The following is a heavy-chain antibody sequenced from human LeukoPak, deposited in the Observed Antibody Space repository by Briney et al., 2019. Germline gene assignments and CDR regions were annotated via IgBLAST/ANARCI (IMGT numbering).Heavy chain of an antibody. V-gene: IGHV3-33*01. J-gene: IGHJ4*02. CDR2: MWYDGSNK. CDR3: ARYCGGGNCYTGLDS. D-gene: IGHD2-15*01. Sequence: PGGSLRLSCAASGFNFNTFGMHWVRQAPGKGLEWVALMWYDGSNKHYAGSVRGRFTISRDNSKNTLYLQMDSLRAEDTAVYYCARYCGGGNCYTGLDSWGQGTLVTVSS. CDR1: GFNFNTFG.